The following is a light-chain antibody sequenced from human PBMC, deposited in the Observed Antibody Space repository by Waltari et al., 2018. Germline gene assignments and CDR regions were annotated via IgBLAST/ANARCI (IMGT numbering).Light chain of an antibody. V-gene: IGKV4-1*01. CDR3: QQYFSPPPT. Sequence: DFVMTQSPDSLALSLGDRATINCKSSHKLLYTSSHKTYLAWYQQKPGQPPKLLIYWASTRQSGVPDRFIGSGSETDFTLTISSLQPEDAAVYYCQQYFSPPPTFGGGTKVEIK. CDR1: HKLLYTSSHKTY. CDR2: WAS. J-gene: IGKJ4*01.